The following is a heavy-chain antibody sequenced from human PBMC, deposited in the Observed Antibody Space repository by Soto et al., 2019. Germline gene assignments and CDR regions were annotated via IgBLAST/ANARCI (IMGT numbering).Heavy chain of an antibody. CDR3: ARVEVVITRGALDY. J-gene: IGHJ4*02. CDR1: GDSISRGSYY. V-gene: IGHV4-31*03. CDR2: IYYREST. Sequence: QVQLQESGPGLVKPSQTLSLTCNVSGDSISRGSYYWSWVRQHPGKGLEWLGYIYYRESTYYNPSLRSRVHISVDTSKNRFSLRLSSVSAADTAVYYCARVEVVITRGALDYWGPVTLVTVSS. D-gene: IGHD2-15*01.